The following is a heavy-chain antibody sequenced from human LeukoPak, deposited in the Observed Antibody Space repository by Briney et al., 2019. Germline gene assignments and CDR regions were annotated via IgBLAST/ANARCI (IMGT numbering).Heavy chain of an antibody. D-gene: IGHD3-10*01. Sequence: PGGSLRLSCAASGFTFSSYSMNWVRQAPGKGLEWVSSISSTSSYIYYADSMKGRFTISRDNAKNSLYLQMNSLRAEDTVVYYCARALWSGPVYYGMDVWGQGTTVTVSS. V-gene: IGHV3-21*01. J-gene: IGHJ6*02. CDR1: GFTFSSYS. CDR3: ARALWSGPVYYGMDV. CDR2: ISSTSSYI.